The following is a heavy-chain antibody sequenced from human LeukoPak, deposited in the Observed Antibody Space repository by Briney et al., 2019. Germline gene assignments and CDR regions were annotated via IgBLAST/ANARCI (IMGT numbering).Heavy chain of an antibody. CDR1: GDSFTSYW. J-gene: IGHJ5*02. CDR2: IYPGDSEI. D-gene: IGHD3-22*01. Sequence: PGESLKISCKESGDSFTSYWIGWVRQRPGKGLEWMGIIYPGDSEIKYSPSFQGQVTISADKSNSTAYLQWSSLKASDTAMYYCARGELSGYYGGRWFDPWGQGTLVTVSS. V-gene: IGHV5-51*01. CDR3: ARGELSGYYGGRWFDP.